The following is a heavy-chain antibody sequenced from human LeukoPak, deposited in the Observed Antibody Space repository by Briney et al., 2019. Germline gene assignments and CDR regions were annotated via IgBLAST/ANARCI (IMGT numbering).Heavy chain of an antibody. D-gene: IGHD2/OR15-2a*01. CDR3: ARRLRLKNPGGDAFDI. J-gene: IGHJ3*02. V-gene: IGHV4-59*08. CDR1: GDSINNYY. CDR2: IYYSGST. Sequence: SETLSLTCSVSGDSINNYYWNWIRQPPGMGLEWIVYIYYSGSTNYNPSLQSRVTMSIGTSKTQFSLKLGSVTAADTAVYYCARRLRLKNPGGDAFDIWGQGTVVTVSS.